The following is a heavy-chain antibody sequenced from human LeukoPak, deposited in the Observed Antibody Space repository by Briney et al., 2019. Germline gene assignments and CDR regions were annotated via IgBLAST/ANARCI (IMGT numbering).Heavy chain of an antibody. CDR2: ISAYNGNT. CDR3: ARDLGYSSSWFRPLDMDV. CDR1: GYTFTSYA. J-gene: IGHJ6*02. V-gene: IGHV1-18*01. D-gene: IGHD6-13*01. Sequence: ASVKVSCKASGYTFTSYAMHWVRQAPGQRLEWMGWISAYNGNTNYAQKLQGRVTMTTDTSTSTAYMELRSLRSDDTAVYYCARDLGYSSSWFRPLDMDVWGQGTTVTVSS.